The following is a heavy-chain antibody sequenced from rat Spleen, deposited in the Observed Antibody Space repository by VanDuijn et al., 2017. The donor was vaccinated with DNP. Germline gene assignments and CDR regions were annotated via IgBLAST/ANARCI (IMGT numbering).Heavy chain of an antibody. V-gene: IGHV5-31*01. Sequence: EVQLVESGGDLVQPGRSLKLSCVASGFTFNNYWMAWIRQVPGKGLEWVASITGSGGSTYYPDSVKGRFTISRDIAKNTLYLQVNSLRSEDTATYYCARGSTTVDYWYFDFWGPGTMVTVSS. D-gene: IGHD1-1*01. CDR1: GFTFNNYW. J-gene: IGHJ1*01. CDR2: ITGSGGST. CDR3: ARGSTTVDYWYFDF.